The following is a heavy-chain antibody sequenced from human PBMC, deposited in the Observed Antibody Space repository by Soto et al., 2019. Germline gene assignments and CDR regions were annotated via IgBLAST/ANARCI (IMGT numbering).Heavy chain of an antibody. D-gene: IGHD3-9*01. Sequence: ASETLSLTCAVYGGSFSGYYWSWIRQPPGKGLEWIGEINHSGSTNYNPSLKSRVTISVDTSKNQFSLKLSSVTAADTAVYYCARDLYDILTGYQLAPFDYWGQGTLVTVPQ. CDR2: INHSGST. J-gene: IGHJ4*02. V-gene: IGHV4-34*01. CDR1: GGSFSGYY. CDR3: ARDLYDILTGYQLAPFDY.